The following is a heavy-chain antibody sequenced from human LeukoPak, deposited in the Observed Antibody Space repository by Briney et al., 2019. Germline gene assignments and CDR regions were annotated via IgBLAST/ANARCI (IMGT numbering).Heavy chain of an antibody. D-gene: IGHD1-26*01. Sequence: SETLSLTCTVSGGSISSYYWSWIRQPAGKGLEWIWRIYTSGSTNYNPSLKSRVTMSVDTSKNQFSLKLSSVTAADTAVYYCARDIIPSGSYYYYYYMDVWGKGTTVTVSS. V-gene: IGHV4-4*07. J-gene: IGHJ6*03. CDR3: ARDIIPSGSYYYYYYMDV. CDR1: GGSISSYY. CDR2: IYTSGST.